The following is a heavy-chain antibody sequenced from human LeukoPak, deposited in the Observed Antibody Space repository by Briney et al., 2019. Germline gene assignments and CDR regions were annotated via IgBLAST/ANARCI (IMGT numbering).Heavy chain of an antibody. Sequence: PGGSLRLSCAASGFTVSSNYMSWVRQAPGKGLEWGSVIYSGGSTYYADSVKGRFTISRDNSKNTLYLQMNSLRAEDTAVYYCARAVTMIVPYFDYWGQGTLVTVSS. V-gene: IGHV3-53*01. CDR3: ARAVTMIVPYFDY. CDR2: IYSGGST. CDR1: GFTVSSNY. J-gene: IGHJ4*02. D-gene: IGHD3-22*01.